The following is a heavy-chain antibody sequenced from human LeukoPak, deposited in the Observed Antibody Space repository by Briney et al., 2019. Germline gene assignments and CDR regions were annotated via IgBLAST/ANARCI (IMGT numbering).Heavy chain of an antibody. Sequence: GGSLRLSCSASGFTFSSYAMHWVRQAPGKGLEYVSAISSNGGSTYYADSVKGRFTISRDNSKNTLYLQMSSLRAEDTAVYYCNIAASPNWFDPWGQATLVTVSS. CDR3: NIAASPNWFDP. CDR1: GFTFSSYA. D-gene: IGHD6-13*01. J-gene: IGHJ5*02. CDR2: ISSNGGST. V-gene: IGHV3-64D*09.